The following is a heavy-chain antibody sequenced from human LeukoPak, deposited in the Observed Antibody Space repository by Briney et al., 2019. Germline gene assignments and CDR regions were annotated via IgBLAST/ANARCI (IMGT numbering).Heavy chain of an antibody. Sequence: PSETLSLTCAVYGGSLSGYYWSWIRQPPGKGLEWIGEINHSGSTNYNPSLKSRVTISVDTSKNQFSLKLSSVTAADTAVYYCARPLPRWLRKDNWFDPWGQGTLVTVSS. J-gene: IGHJ5*02. D-gene: IGHD5-12*01. V-gene: IGHV4-34*01. CDR2: INHSGST. CDR3: ARPLPRWLRKDNWFDP. CDR1: GGSLSGYY.